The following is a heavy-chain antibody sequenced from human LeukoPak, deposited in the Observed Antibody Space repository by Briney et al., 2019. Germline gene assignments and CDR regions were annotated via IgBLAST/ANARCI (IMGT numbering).Heavy chain of an antibody. D-gene: IGHD2-2*01. V-gene: IGHV4-59*01. J-gene: IGHJ6*02. CDR2: IYYSGST. CDR1: GGSISSYY. CDR3: AEYCSSTSCYAGDYYGMDV. Sequence: SETLSLTCTVSGGSISSYYWSWIRQPPGKGLEWIGYIYYSGSTNYNPSLKSRVTISVDTSKNQFSLKLSSVTAADTAVYYCAEYCSSTSCYAGDYYGMDVWGQGTTVTVSS.